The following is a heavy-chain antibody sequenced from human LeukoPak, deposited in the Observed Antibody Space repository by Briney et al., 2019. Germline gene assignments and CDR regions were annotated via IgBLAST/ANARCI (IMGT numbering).Heavy chain of an antibody. CDR3: ARGWGLVDDFALFEY. D-gene: IGHD2-21*01. CDR1: GFTFNDFN. Sequence: PGGSLRLSCAASGFTFNDFNFNWVRQAPGKGLEWLSYITGTSKTTYYAASVKGRFTISRDTAKNSVFLQMNSLRAEDTAVYYCARGWGLVDDFALFEYWGQGTLVTVSS. CDR2: ITGTSKTT. J-gene: IGHJ4*02. V-gene: IGHV3-48*01.